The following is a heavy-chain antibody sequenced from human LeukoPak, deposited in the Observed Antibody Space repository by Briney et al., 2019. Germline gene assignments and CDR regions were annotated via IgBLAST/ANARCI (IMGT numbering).Heavy chain of an antibody. CDR2: ISWNSGSI. J-gene: IGHJ1*01. D-gene: IGHD6-13*01. CDR1: GFTFSSYA. Sequence: PGGSLRLSCAASGFTFSSYAMNWVRQAPGKGLEGVSGISWNSGSIGYADSVKGRFTISRDNAKNSLYLQMNSLRAEDTALYYCAKGRLIAAAGIAEYFQHWGQGTLVTVSS. CDR3: AKGRLIAAAGIAEYFQH. V-gene: IGHV3-9*01.